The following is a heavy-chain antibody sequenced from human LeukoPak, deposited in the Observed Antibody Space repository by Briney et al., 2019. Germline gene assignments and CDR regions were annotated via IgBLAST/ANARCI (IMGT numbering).Heavy chain of an antibody. V-gene: IGHV6-1*01. Sequence: PSQTLSLTCAISGDSVSSNSAAWNWIRQSPSRGLEWLGRTYYRSKWYSYYAASVKSRITINPDTSKNQFSLQLKSVTPEDTAVYYCARMVGLVSDYWGPGTLVTVSS. CDR1: GDSVSSNSAA. CDR3: ARMVGLVSDY. CDR2: TYYRSKWYS. J-gene: IGHJ4*02. D-gene: IGHD3-10*01.